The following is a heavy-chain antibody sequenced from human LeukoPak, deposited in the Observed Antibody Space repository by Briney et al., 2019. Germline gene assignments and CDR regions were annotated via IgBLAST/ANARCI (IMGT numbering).Heavy chain of an antibody. CDR2: TSGSGVNS. Sequence: GSLRLSCAASGFTLRSYDMSWVRQAPGKGLEWVAATSGSGVNSYYADSVRGRFTISRDNSQNTLYLQMDSLRAEDTALYYCAKEYSGYDFDYWGQGTLVTVSS. J-gene: IGHJ4*02. D-gene: IGHD5-12*01. CDR1: GFTLRSYD. CDR3: AKEYSGYDFDY. V-gene: IGHV3-23*01.